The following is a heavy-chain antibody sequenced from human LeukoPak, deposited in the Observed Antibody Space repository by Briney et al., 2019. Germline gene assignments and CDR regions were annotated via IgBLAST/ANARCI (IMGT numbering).Heavy chain of an antibody. J-gene: IGHJ5*02. Sequence: SETLSLTCTVSGYAISSDYYWTWVRQPPGMGLEWIGSIYHSGSTYYNPSLKSRVTISIDTSKNHFSLKVNSVTAADTAVYYCSRGSIYDSRGVDPWGQGTLVTVSS. CDR1: GYAISSDYY. CDR3: SRGSIYDSRGVDP. CDR2: IYHSGST. D-gene: IGHD3-22*01. V-gene: IGHV4-38-2*02.